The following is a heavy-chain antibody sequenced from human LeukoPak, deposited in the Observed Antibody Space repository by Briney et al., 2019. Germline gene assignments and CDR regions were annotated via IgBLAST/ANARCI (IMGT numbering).Heavy chain of an antibody. J-gene: IGHJ5*02. Sequence: SETLSLTCTVSGGSISSTSHYWDWIRQPPGKGLEWIGSIYYSGSTYYNPSLKSRVTISVDTSKNQFSLKLSSVTAADTAIYYCATSSAGDSSSLYYESFRPSWFGPWGQGTLVTVSS. V-gene: IGHV4-39*01. CDR3: ATSSAGDSSSLYYESFRPSWFGP. D-gene: IGHD3-22*01. CDR2: IYYSGST. CDR1: GGSISSTSHY.